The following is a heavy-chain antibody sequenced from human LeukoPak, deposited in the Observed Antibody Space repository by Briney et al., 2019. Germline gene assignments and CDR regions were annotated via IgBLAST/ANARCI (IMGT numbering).Heavy chain of an antibody. V-gene: IGHV3-11*04. CDR2: ISSSGSTI. Sequence: GGSLRLSCAASGFSFTNAWMTWVRQAPGKGLEWVSYISSSGSTIYYADSVKGRFTISRDNAKNSLYLQMNSLRAEDTAVYYCASGIAAAAFYYWGQGTLVTVSS. J-gene: IGHJ4*02. CDR1: GFSFTNAW. D-gene: IGHD6-13*01. CDR3: ASGIAAAAFYY.